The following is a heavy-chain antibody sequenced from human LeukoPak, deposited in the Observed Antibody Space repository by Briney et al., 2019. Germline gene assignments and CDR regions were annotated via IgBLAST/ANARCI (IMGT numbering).Heavy chain of an antibody. CDR3: ARESGNWNYGDGLFDP. V-gene: IGHV1-8*01. CDR1: GYTFTSYD. D-gene: IGHD1-7*01. Sequence: ASVKVSCKASGYTFTSYDINWVRQATGQGLEWMGGMNPNSGNTRYAHKFHGRVTRTRNTSITTAYMELSSLRYEDTAVNYCARESGNWNYGDGLFDPWGQGTLVTVSS. CDR2: MNPNSGNT. J-gene: IGHJ5*02.